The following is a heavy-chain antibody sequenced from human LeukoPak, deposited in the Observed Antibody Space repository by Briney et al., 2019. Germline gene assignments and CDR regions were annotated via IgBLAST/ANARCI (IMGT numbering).Heavy chain of an antibody. V-gene: IGHV3-33*08. J-gene: IGHJ4*02. Sequence: GGSLTLSCAAYGFTFSSYGMHWVRPAPGRGLEWVAVIWYGGSNKYYADSVKGRFTISRDNSKNTLYLQMSSLRAEDTAVYYCARGRRITMVRGVRMLGYWGQGTLVTVSS. D-gene: IGHD3-10*01. CDR2: IWYGGSNK. CDR1: GFTFSSYG. CDR3: ARGRRITMVRGVRMLGY.